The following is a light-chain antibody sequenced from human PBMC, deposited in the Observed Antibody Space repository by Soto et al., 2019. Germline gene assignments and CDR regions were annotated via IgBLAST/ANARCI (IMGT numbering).Light chain of an antibody. J-gene: IGLJ2*01. Sequence: QSALTQPPSVSAAPGQKVTISCSGSSSTIGNNYVSWYQHLPGTAPILLIYDNNKRPSGIPDRFSGSKSGTSATLVITGLQTGDEADYYCGTWDSNLTNGVVFGGGTKLTVL. CDR2: DNN. CDR1: SSTIGNNY. CDR3: GTWDSNLTNGVV. V-gene: IGLV1-51*01.